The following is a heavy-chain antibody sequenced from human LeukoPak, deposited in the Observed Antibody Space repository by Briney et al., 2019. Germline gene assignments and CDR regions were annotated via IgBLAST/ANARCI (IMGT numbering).Heavy chain of an antibody. J-gene: IGHJ5*02. Sequence: GGSLRLSCAASGFTFDGYAMHWVRQAPGKGLEWVSSISWNSGSMGYADSVKGRFTISRDNAKNSLYLQMNSLRAEDTALYYCAKGHDGGIAARRMNWFDPWGQGTLVTVSS. CDR1: GFTFDGYA. CDR2: ISWNSGSM. V-gene: IGHV3-9*01. CDR3: AKGHDGGIAARRMNWFDP. D-gene: IGHD6-6*01.